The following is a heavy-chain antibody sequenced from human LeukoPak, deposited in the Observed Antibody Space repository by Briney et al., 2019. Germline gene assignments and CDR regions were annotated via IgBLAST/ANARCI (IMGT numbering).Heavy chain of an antibody. J-gene: IGHJ5*02. Sequence: SQTLSLTCTVSGGSISSGGYYWSWIRQPPGKGLEWIGYIYHSGSTYYNPSLKSRVTISVDPSKNQFSLKLTSVTAADTAVYYCAGSPPYSGSYQPSWFDPWGQGTLVTVSS. CDR2: IYHSGST. D-gene: IGHD1-26*01. CDR3: AGSPPYSGSYQPSWFDP. V-gene: IGHV4-30-2*01. CDR1: GGSISSGGYY.